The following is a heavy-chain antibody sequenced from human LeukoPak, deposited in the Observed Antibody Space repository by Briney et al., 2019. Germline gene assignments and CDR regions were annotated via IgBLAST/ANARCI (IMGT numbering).Heavy chain of an antibody. CDR2: INPSGGST. CDR1: GYTFTSYY. Sequence: ASVKVSCKASGYTFTSYYMHWVRQAPGQGLEWMEIINPSGGSTSYAQKFQGRVTMTRDTSTSTVYMELSSLRSEDTAVYYCAIQNYYDSSGYHTRFDYWGQGTLVTVSS. V-gene: IGHV1-46*01. D-gene: IGHD3-22*01. CDR3: AIQNYYDSSGYHTRFDY. J-gene: IGHJ4*02.